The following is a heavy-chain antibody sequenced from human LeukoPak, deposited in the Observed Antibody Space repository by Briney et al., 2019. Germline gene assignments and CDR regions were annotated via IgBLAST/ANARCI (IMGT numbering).Heavy chain of an antibody. D-gene: IGHD6-19*01. CDR1: GYTFTGYY. CDR3: ARGLGLAVAGKNRAYYFDY. V-gene: IGHV1-2*02. CDR2: INPNSGGT. J-gene: IGHJ4*02. Sequence: ASVKVSCKASGYTFTGYYMHWVRQAPGQGLEWMGWINPNSGGTNYAQKFQGRVTMTRDTSISTAYMELSRLRSDDMAVYYCARGLGLAVAGKNRAYYFDYWGQGTLVTVSS.